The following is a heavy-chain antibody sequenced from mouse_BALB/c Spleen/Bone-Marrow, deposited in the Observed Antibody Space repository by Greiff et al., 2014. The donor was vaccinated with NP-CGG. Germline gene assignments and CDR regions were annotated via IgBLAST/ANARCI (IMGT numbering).Heavy chain of an antibody. J-gene: IGHJ4*01. CDR3: ARSGGRYGAMDY. V-gene: IGHV5-4*02. D-gene: IGHD2-10*02. Sequence: VQLKESGGGLVKPGGSLKLSCAASGFTFSDYYMYWVRQTPEKRLEWVATISDGGGYTYYPDSVWGRFTISRDNAKNNLYLQMSSLKSEDTAMYYCARSGGRYGAMDYWGQGTSVTVFS. CDR1: GFTFSDYY. CDR2: ISDGGGYT.